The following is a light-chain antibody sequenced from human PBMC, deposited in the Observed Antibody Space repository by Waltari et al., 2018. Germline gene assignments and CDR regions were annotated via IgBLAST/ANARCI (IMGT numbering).Light chain of an antibody. CDR3: QQYNSYSLLS. CDR2: KAS. J-gene: IGKJ4*01. Sequence: DIQMTQSPSTLSASVGYRVIFSCRDSQSISKWLAWYQQKPGKAPKLLIYKASTLESGVPSRFSGSGSGTEFTLTISSLQPEDFATYYCQQYNSYSLLSFGGGTKVEIK. CDR1: QSISKW. V-gene: IGKV1-5*03.